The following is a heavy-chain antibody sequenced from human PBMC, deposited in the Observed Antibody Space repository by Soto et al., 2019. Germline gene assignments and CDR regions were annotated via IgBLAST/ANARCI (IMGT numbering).Heavy chain of an antibody. V-gene: IGHV3-23*01. CDR1: GFSFNNYA. CDR2: ISGSGSST. J-gene: IGHJ4*02. Sequence: GGSLRLSCAASGFSFNNYAMSWVRQAPGKGLEWVSAISGSGSSTYYADSVKGRFTISRDNSKNTLYLQMNSLRAEDTAVYYCARLRVGSQGLPGLYYFDYWGQGTLVTVSS. D-gene: IGHD1-26*01. CDR3: ARLRVGSQGLPGLYYFDY.